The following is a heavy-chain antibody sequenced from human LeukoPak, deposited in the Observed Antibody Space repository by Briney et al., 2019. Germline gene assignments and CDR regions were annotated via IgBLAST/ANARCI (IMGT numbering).Heavy chain of an antibody. D-gene: IGHD6-25*01. J-gene: IGHJ4*02. CDR2: ISYDGSNK. Sequence: GGSLRLSCAASGFTFSSYGMHWVRQAPGKGLEWVAVISYDGSNKYYADSVKGRFTISRDNFKNTLYLQMNSLRAEDTAVYYCAKDAATPYFDYWGQGTLVTVSS. CDR1: GFTFSSYG. V-gene: IGHV3-30*18. CDR3: AKDAATPYFDY.